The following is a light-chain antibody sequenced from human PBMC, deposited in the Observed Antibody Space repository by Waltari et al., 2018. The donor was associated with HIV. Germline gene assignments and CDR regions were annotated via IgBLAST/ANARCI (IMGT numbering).Light chain of an antibody. Sequence: SPELTQDPAVSVALCPTVRTTCQGGRPRRSHASWYQEKPGQAPVLVIYGRNNRPPGIPDRFSGSSSGNTASLTITGAQAEDEADYYCNARDSSGHHVVFGGGTKLTVL. CDR1: RPRRSH. CDR2: GRN. J-gene: IGLJ2*01. V-gene: IGLV3-19*01. CDR3: NARDSSGHHVV.